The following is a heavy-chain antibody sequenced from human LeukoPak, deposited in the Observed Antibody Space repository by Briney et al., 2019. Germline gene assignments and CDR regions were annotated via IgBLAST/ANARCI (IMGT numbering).Heavy chain of an antibody. Sequence: PSETLSLTCAVYGGSFSGYYWSWIRQPPGKGPEWIGEINHSGSTNYNPSLKSRVTMSVDTSKNQFSLKLSSVTAADTAVYYCARDRQPGIAVAGIDYFDYWGQGTLVTVSS. V-gene: IGHV4-34*01. CDR3: ARDRQPGIAVAGIDYFDY. CDR2: INHSGST. CDR1: GGSFSGYY. J-gene: IGHJ4*02. D-gene: IGHD6-19*01.